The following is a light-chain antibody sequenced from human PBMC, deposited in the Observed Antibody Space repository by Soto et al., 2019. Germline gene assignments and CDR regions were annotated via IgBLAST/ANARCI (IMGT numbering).Light chain of an antibody. V-gene: IGKV3D-20*02. J-gene: IGKJ5*01. CDR1: QSVSSRY. CDR3: LHRMNWPLT. Sequence: IVLTQSPGNLSLSPGERATRSWRASQSVSSRYLAWYQQKHGQAPRLVIYGASSRATSIPDRFSGSGSGTDGTITISRLEKEDGGVHYGLHRMNWPLTFGQGTRLEIK. CDR2: GAS.